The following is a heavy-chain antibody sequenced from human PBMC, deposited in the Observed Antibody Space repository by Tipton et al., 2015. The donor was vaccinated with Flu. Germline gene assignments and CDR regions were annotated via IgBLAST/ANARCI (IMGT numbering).Heavy chain of an antibody. CDR3: ARDPDYYDGGAFDI. CDR2: SYYSGST. CDR1: GGSISSYY. V-gene: IGHV4-59*01. J-gene: IGHJ3*02. D-gene: IGHD3-22*01. Sequence: TLSLSCTVSGGSISSYYWSWIRQPPGKGLEWTGYSYYSGSTNYNPSLKSRVTISVDTSKNQFSLKLSSVTAADTAVYYCARDPDYYDGGAFDIWGQGTMVTVSS.